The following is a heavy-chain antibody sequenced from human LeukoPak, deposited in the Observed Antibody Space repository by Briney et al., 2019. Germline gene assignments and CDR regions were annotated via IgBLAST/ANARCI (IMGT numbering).Heavy chain of an antibody. V-gene: IGHV3-53*01. J-gene: IGHJ3*02. CDR2: LYSGGST. CDR1: GFTVSSNY. Sequence: GGSLRLSCPASGFTVSSNYMMCVRQAPGKGVQGVSVLYSGGSTYYADSVKGRFTISRDNSKNTLYLQMNSLRAEDTAVYYCARDRPSYSSGWKNAFDIWGQGTMVTVSS. CDR3: ARDRPSYSSGWKNAFDI. D-gene: IGHD6-19*01.